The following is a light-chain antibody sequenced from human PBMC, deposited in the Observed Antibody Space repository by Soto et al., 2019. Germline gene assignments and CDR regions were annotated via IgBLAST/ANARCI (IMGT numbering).Light chain of an antibody. CDR2: DVS. J-gene: IGKJ1*01. V-gene: IGKV1-5*01. CDR1: QNIGTW. CDR3: QHCAVYSWT. Sequence: DIQMTQSPSILSASVGDRVTITCRASQNIGTWLAWYQQKPGRAPKLLIFDVSSLQSGVPSRFSGSGSGTALTLTISSLQPDESAPHTCQHCAVYSWTFGKGTKVEMK.